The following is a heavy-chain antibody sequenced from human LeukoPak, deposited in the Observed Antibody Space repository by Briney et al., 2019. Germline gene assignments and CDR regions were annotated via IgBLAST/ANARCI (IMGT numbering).Heavy chain of an antibody. CDR3: ASPLKLTTRYYYMDV. CDR2: IYYSGST. Sequence: PSETLSLTCTVSGGSISSSSYYWGWIRQPPGKGLEWIGSIYYSGSTYYNPSLKSRVTISVDTSKNQFSLKLSSVTAADTAVYYCASPLKLTTRYYYMDVWGKGTTVTVSS. CDR1: GGSISSSSYY. V-gene: IGHV4-39*01. J-gene: IGHJ6*03. D-gene: IGHD4-11*01.